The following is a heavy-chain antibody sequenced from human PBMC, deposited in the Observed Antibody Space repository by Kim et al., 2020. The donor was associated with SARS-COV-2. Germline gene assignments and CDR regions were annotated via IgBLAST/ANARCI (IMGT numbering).Heavy chain of an antibody. D-gene: IGHD6-19*01. Sequence: YAASGKCRCPLSRHNAKNTVYLTMNSLRAEDTAVYYCARALAVAGTGGYYWGQGTLVTVSS. CDR3: ARALAVAGTGGYY. J-gene: IGHJ4*02. V-gene: IGHV3-74*01.